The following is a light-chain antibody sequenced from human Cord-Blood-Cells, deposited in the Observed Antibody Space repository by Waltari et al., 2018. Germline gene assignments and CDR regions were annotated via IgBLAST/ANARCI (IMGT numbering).Light chain of an antibody. CDR3: SSYTSSSTYV. V-gene: IGLV2-14*01. CDR1: SSDVGGYNY. J-gene: IGLJ1*01. CDR2: DVS. Sequence: QSALTQPASVSGSPGHSITISCTGTSSDVGGYNYVYWYQQHPGKAPKLMIYDVSNRPSGVSNRFSGSKSGNTASLTISGLQAEDEADYYCSSYTSSSTYVFGTGTKVTVL.